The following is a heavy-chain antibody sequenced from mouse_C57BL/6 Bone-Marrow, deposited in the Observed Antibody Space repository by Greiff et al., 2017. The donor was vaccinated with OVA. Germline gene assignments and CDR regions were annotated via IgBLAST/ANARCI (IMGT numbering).Heavy chain of an antibody. D-gene: IGHD1-1*01. CDR2: IYPRSGNT. J-gene: IGHJ1*03. CDR3: ARCGDYGSSYVDYWYFDV. CDR1: GYTFTSYG. V-gene: IGHV1-81*01. Sequence: QVQLQQSGAELARPGASVKLSCKASGYTFTSYGISWVKQRTGQGLEWIGEIYPRSGNTYYNEKFKGKATLTADKSSSTAYMELRSLTSEDSAVYFCARCGDYGSSYVDYWYFDVWGTGTTVTVSS.